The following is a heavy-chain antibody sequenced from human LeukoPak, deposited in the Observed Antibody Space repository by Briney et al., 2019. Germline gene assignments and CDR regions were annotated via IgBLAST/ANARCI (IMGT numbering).Heavy chain of an antibody. CDR2: IITIFPIV. D-gene: IGHD2/OR15-2a*01. Sequence: ASVKVSCKASGATSSGFAIYWLRQAPGQGLEWMGRIITIFPIVKYAQIVQGRPTIELSRLISEDTAIYYCATTPPGYSYSPHFHYLDVWGKGTSVIVSS. CDR1: GATSSGFA. CDR3: HFHYLDV. V-gene: IGHV1-69*04. J-gene: IGHJ6*03.